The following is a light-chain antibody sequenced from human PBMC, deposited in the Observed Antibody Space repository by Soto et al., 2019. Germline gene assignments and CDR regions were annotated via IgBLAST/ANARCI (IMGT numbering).Light chain of an antibody. J-gene: IGKJ2*01. CDR2: AAS. V-gene: IGKV1-17*01. Sequence: DIQMTQSPSSLSASVGDTITITCRASQAIRNDLGWYQQKPGEAPKRLIYAASYLQDGVPSRFSGSGSGTEFTFTISSLQPEDFGSYYCLQHHSYPYTFGQGTKMEI. CDR3: LQHHSYPYT. CDR1: QAIRND.